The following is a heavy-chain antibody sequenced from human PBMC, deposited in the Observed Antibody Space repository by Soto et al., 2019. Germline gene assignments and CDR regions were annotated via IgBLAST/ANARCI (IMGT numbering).Heavy chain of an antibody. D-gene: IGHD3-9*01. CDR3: AKDDGRYFDWAAFDY. CDR2: ISYDGSNK. V-gene: IGHV3-30*18. Sequence: QVQLVESGGGVVQPGRSLRLSCAASGFTFSSYGMHWVRQAPGKGLEWVAVISYDGSNKYYADSVKGRFTISRDNSKNTLYLQMNSLRAEDTAVYYCAKDDGRYFDWAAFDYWGQGTLVTVSS. CDR1: GFTFSSYG. J-gene: IGHJ4*02.